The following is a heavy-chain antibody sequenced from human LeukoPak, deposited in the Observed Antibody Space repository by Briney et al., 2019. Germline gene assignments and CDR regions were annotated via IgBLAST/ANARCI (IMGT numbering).Heavy chain of an antibody. Sequence: PGGSLRLSCAASGFTVSSKYMSWVRQAPGKGLEWVSVIYSGGSTYYADSVKGRFTISRDNSRNTLYLQMNSLRVDDTAVYYCAKDARRYSGWYFFDHWGQGTLVTVSS. J-gene: IGHJ4*02. CDR2: IYSGGST. CDR1: GFTVSSKY. D-gene: IGHD6-19*01. V-gene: IGHV3-53*01. CDR3: AKDARRYSGWYFFDH.